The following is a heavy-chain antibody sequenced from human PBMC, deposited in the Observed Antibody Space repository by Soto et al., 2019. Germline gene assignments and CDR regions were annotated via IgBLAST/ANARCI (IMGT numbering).Heavy chain of an antibody. CDR2: ISGSGGST. V-gene: IGHV3-23*01. CDR1: GFTFSSYA. D-gene: IGHD3-22*01. CDR3: AKPGQFVRYYYDSSGPDY. Sequence: GGSLRLSCAASGFTFSSYAMSWVRQAPGKGLEWVSAISGSGGSTYYADSVKGRFTISRDNSKNTLYLQMNSLRAEDTAVYYCAKPGQFVRYYYDSSGPDYWGQGTLVTVSS. J-gene: IGHJ4*02.